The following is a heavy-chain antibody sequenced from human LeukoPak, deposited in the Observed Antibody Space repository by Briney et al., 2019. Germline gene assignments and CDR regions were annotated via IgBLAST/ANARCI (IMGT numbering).Heavy chain of an antibody. J-gene: IGHJ6*02. CDR1: GFTFSSYS. D-gene: IGHD6-19*01. CDR3: ARDGSSGWDRYYYYGMDV. V-gene: IGHV3-21*01. CDR2: ISSSSSYT. Sequence: GGSLRLSCAASGFTFSSYSMNWVRQAPGKGLEWVSSISSSSSYTYHADSVKGRFTISRNNAKNSLYLQMGSQSAEDTAVYYCARDGSSGWDRYYYYGMDVWGQGTTVTVSS.